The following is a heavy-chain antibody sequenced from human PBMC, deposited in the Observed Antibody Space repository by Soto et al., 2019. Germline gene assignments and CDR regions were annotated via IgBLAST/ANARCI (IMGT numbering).Heavy chain of an antibody. Sequence: ASVKVSCKASGYTFTSYDINWVRQATGQGLEWMGWMNPNSGNTGYAQKFQGRVTMTRNTSISTAYMELSSLRSEDTAVYYCALYSSGWYYYYYGMDVWGQGTTVTVSS. CDR3: ALYSSGWYYYYYGMDV. D-gene: IGHD6-19*01. CDR2: MNPNSGNT. J-gene: IGHJ6*02. V-gene: IGHV1-8*01. CDR1: GYTFTSYD.